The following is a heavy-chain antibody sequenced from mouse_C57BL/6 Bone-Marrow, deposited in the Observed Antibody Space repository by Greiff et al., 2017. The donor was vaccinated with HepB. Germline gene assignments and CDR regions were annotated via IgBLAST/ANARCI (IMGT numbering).Heavy chain of an antibody. J-gene: IGHJ3*01. V-gene: IGHV1-69*01. D-gene: IGHD2-1*01. CDR3: AREEIYSPFAY. Sequence: QVQLQQPGAELVMPGASVKLSCKASGYTFTSYWMHWVKQRPGQGLEWIGEIDPSDSYTNYNQKFKGKSTLTVDKSSSTAYMQLSSLTSEDSAVYDCAREEIYSPFAYWGQGTLVTVSA. CDR1: GYTFTSYW. CDR2: IDPSDSYT.